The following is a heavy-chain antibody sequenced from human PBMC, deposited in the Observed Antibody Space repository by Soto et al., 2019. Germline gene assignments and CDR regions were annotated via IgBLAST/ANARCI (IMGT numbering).Heavy chain of an antibody. J-gene: IGHJ3*02. CDR3: ARDGAYSSGGHSAFDI. CDR1: GGTFSSYA. CDR2: IIPIFGTA. V-gene: IGHV1-69*12. D-gene: IGHD6-19*01. Sequence: QVQLVQSGAEVTKPGSSVKVSCKASGGTFSSYAISWVRQAPGQGLEWMGGIIPIFGTANYAQKFQGRVTITADESTSTAYMELSSLRSEDTAVYYCARDGAYSSGGHSAFDIWGQGTMVAVSS.